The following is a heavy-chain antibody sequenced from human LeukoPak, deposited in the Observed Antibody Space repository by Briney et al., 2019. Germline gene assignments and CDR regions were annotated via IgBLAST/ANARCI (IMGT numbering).Heavy chain of an antibody. CDR1: GFTFSSYG. CDR2: ISYDGSNK. Sequence: GRSLRLSCAASGFTFSSYGMHWVRQAPGKGLEWVAVISYDGSNKYYADSVKGRISISRDNSKNTLYLQMSSLRAEDTAVYYCVKGTYTAAHWGQGTLVTVSS. CDR3: VKGTYTAAH. V-gene: IGHV3-30*18. D-gene: IGHD1-14*01. J-gene: IGHJ4*02.